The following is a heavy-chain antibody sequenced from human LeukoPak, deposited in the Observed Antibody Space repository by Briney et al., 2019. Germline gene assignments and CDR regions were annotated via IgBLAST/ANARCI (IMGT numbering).Heavy chain of an antibody. CDR1: GASMSSYF. D-gene: IGHD3-16*01. J-gene: IGHJ2*01. Sequence: SETLSLTCTVSGASMSSYFWTWIRQPPGKGLEWIGNIYYSGNAFYNPSLKSRVTIFVDTSKRQFSLKVKSVTAADTAVYYCVRGNGDYLGAPDWYFDLWGRGTLVSVS. V-gene: IGHV4-59*01. CDR2: IYYSGNA. CDR3: VRGNGDYLGAPDWYFDL.